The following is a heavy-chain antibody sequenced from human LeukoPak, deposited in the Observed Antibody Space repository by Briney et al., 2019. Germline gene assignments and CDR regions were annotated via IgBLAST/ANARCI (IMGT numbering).Heavy chain of an antibody. D-gene: IGHD3/OR15-3a*01. CDR2: IYYSGNT. Sequence: SETLSLTCTVSGVSISSSNSYWGWIRQPPGKGLEWIGSIYYSGNTYYNASLKNQVSISIDTSKNQFSLRLTSVTAADTAVYYCARQTGSGLFILPGGQGTLVTVSS. CDR1: GVSISSSNSY. V-gene: IGHV4-39*01. J-gene: IGHJ4*02. CDR3: ARQTGSGLFILP.